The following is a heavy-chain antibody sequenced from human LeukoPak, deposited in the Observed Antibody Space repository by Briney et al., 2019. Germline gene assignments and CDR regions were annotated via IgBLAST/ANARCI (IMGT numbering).Heavy chain of an antibody. CDR2: MNPNSGNT. D-gene: IGHD2-15*01. CDR3: ARAVRERAPTPLDPVNCSGGSCYSYYFDY. J-gene: IGHJ4*02. CDR1: GYTFTSYD. V-gene: IGHV1-8*01. Sequence: ASVKVSCKASGYTFTSYDINWVRQATGQGLEWMGWMNPNSGNTGYAQKFQGRVTMTRNTSISTAYMKLSSLRSEDTAVYYCARAVRERAPTPLDPVNCSGGSCYSYYFDYWGQGTLVTVSS.